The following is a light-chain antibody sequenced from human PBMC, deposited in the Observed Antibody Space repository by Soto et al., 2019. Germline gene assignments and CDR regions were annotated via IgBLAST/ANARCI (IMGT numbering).Light chain of an antibody. CDR1: QSVSSH. J-gene: IGKJ5*01. CDR2: DAS. Sequence: ETVLTQSPDTVSLSPGERATLSCRTSQSVSSHLAWFQQRPGQPPRLLIYDASTRATGIPARFSGTGSGTDFTLAISSLDPEDFAVYCCQQRIDWPPTFGQGTRLEIK. V-gene: IGKV3-11*01. CDR3: QQRIDWPPT.